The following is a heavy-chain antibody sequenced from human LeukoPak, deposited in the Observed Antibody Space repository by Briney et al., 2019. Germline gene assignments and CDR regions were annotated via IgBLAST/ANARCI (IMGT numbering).Heavy chain of an antibody. CDR1: DGSISNYY. CDR3: ARQGDTAMVYY. J-gene: IGHJ4*02. D-gene: IGHD5-18*01. Sequence: SETLSLTCTVSDGSISNYYWSWLRQPPGKGLEWIGSIYYSGSTYYNPSLKSRVTISVDTSKNQFSLKLSSVTAADTAVYYCARQGDTAMVYYWGQGTLVTVSS. CDR2: IYYSGST. V-gene: IGHV4-59*05.